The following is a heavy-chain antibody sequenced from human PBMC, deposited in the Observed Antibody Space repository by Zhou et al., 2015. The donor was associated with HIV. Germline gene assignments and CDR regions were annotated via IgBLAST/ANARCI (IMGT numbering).Heavy chain of an antibody. J-gene: IGHJ4*02. CDR1: GGTFNNYA. Sequence: QVQLVQSGAEAKKPGSSVKVSCKASGGTFNNYAISWVRQAPGQGLEWMGGIIPVLNKIDYAQKFQARLTITADKSTSTAYMEMKSLRHEDSALYYCATDRGSGNLGHSWGQGTLVTVSS. CDR2: IIPVLNKI. CDR3: ATDRGSGNLGHS. V-gene: IGHV1-69*06. D-gene: IGHD1-14*01.